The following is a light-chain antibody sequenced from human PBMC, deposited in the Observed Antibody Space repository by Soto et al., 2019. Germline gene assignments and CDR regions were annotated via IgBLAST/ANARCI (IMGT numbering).Light chain of an antibody. CDR3: QKYSNAPPWT. Sequence: DIQMTQSPSSLSASLGDRVTIACRASQGISNPLAWYQQQPGKVPKLLISAASTLQSGVPSRFSGSGSGTAFTLTISSLQPEDVATYYWQKYSNAPPWTFGQGTKVEIK. V-gene: IGKV1-27*01. CDR2: AAS. J-gene: IGKJ1*01. CDR1: QGISNP.